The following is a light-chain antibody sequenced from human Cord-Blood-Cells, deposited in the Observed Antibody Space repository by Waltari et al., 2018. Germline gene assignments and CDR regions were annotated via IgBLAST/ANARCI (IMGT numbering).Light chain of an antibody. CDR2: KVS. Sequence: DVVMTQSPLSLPVTLGQPDSISYRYSQSLVYSDGNTYLNWLQQRPGQSPRRLIYKVSNRDSGVPDRFSGSGSGTDFTLKISRVEAEDVGVYYCMQGTHWPVYTFGQGTKMEIK. J-gene: IGKJ2*01. CDR3: MQGTHWPVYT. V-gene: IGKV2-30*01. CDR1: QSLVYSDGNTY.